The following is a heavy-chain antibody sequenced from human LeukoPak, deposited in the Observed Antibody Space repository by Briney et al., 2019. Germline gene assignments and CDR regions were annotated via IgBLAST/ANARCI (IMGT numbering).Heavy chain of an antibody. D-gene: IGHD5-12*01. J-gene: IGHJ4*02. CDR1: VGSTNDYY. CDR3: ARAYSDYDQYFDY. CDR2: IYTIGTT. V-gene: IGHV4-4*07. Sequence: SETLSLTCTVSVGSTNDYYWGWIRQPAGKGLEWIGRIYTIGTTNYNPSLKSRVTMSVDTSKNQFSLKLSSVTAADTAVYYCARAYSDYDQYFDYWGQGTLVTVSS.